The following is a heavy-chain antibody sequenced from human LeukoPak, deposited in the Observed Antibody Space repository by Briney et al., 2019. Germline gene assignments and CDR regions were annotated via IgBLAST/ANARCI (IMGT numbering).Heavy chain of an antibody. J-gene: IGHJ6*03. CDR2: IIPIFGTA. CDR3: AREFGYCSSTSCYRAGGNYYYYYMDV. Sequence: SVKVSCKASGGTFSSYAISWVRQAPGQGLEWMGGIIPIFGTANYAQKFQGRVTITTDESTSTAYMELSSLRSEDTAVYYCAREFGYCSSTSCYRAGGNYYYYYMDVWGKGTTVTVSS. V-gene: IGHV1-69*05. D-gene: IGHD2-2*01. CDR1: GGTFSSYA.